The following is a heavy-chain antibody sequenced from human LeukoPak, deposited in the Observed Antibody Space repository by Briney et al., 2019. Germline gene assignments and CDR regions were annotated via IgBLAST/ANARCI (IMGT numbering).Heavy chain of an antibody. J-gene: IGHJ6*03. D-gene: IGHD2-15*01. Sequence: GGSLRLSCTASGFTFGDYAMSWVRQAPGKGLEWVGFIRSKAYGGTTEYAASVKGRFTISRDDSKSIAYLQMNSLKTEDTAVYYCTREGVVAATFYYYYYMDVWGKGTTVTISS. CDR2: IRSKAYGGTT. V-gene: IGHV3-49*04. CDR1: GFTFGDYA. CDR3: TREGVVAATFYYYYYMDV.